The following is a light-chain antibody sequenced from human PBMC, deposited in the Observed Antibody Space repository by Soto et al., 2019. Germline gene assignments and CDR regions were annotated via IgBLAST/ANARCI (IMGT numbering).Light chain of an antibody. CDR1: QSVSSSY. J-gene: IGKJ1*01. CDR2: GAS. Sequence: EIVLTQSPGTLSLSPGERATLSCRASQSVSSSYLAWYQQKPGQAPRLLIYGASSRATGIPDRFSGSGSGTDFTLTIIRLWPEAFAVSYCHQYGRSPWTFGQGTKVEIK. V-gene: IGKV3-20*01. CDR3: HQYGRSPWT.